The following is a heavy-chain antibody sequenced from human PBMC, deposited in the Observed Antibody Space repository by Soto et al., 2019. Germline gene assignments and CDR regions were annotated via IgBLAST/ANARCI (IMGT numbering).Heavy chain of an antibody. CDR3: ARELPYSSSWYDFDY. CDR2: INSDGSST. D-gene: IGHD6-13*01. V-gene: IGHV3-74*01. CDR1: GFTFSSYW. J-gene: IGHJ4*02. Sequence: GGSLRLSCAASGFTFSSYWMHWVRQAPGKGLVWVSRINSDGSSTSYADSVKGRFTISRDNAKNTLYLQMNSLRAEDTAVYYYARELPYSSSWYDFDYWGQGTLVTVSS.